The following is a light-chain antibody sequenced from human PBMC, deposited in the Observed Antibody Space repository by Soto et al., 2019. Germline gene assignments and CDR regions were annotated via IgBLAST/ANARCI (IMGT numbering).Light chain of an antibody. CDR2: DVA. CDR1: SSDGGSYDY. J-gene: IGLJ1*01. CDR3: NSYTSTRTYV. Sequence: QSVLTQPASVSGSPGQSITISCTGTSSDGGSYDYVSWYQHHPGKAPKVRIYDVAHRPSGVSNRFSGSKSGNTASLTISGLQAEHEADYYCNSYTSTRTYVFGTGTKVTVL. V-gene: IGLV2-14*03.